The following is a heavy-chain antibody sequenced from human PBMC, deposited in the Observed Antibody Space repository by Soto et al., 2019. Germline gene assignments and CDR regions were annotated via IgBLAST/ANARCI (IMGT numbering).Heavy chain of an antibody. CDR2: ISRDGSSK. CDR1: GFSFSRYA. J-gene: IGHJ4*02. CDR3: ARSRNGAVADSINF. D-gene: IGHD2-8*01. V-gene: IGHV3-30-3*01. Sequence: SCAASGFSFSRYAMHWVRQAPGEGLEWVAVISRDGSSKYYGDSVKGRFTVSRDNSNNTLFLSMTSLTPDDTGVFYCARSRNGAVADSINFWGQGTPVTVSS.